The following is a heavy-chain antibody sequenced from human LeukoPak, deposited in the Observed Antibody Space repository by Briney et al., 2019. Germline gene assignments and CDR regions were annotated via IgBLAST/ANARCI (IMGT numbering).Heavy chain of an antibody. J-gene: IGHJ4*02. CDR1: GYTFTIYG. V-gene: IGHV1-18*01. Sequence: ASVRVSCKTSGYTFTIYGISWVRQAPGQGLEWMGLISAYGNTNYAQNLQGRVTMTTDTSTSTAYMELRSLRSDDTAVYYCARGIIGYYFDYWGQGTLVTVSS. CDR3: ARGIIGYYFDY. D-gene: IGHD2-15*01. CDR2: ISAYGNT.